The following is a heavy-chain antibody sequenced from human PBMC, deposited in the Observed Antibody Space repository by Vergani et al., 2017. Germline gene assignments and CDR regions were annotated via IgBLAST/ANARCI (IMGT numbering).Heavy chain of an antibody. CDR3: ARDRVRSFDY. CDR2: ISSSSSYI. J-gene: IGHJ4*02. CDR1: GFTFSSYS. V-gene: IGHV3-21*01. D-gene: IGHD3-3*01. Sequence: EVQLVESGGGLVKPGGSLRLSCAASGFTFSSYSMNWVRQAPGKGLEWVSSISSSSSYIYYADSVKGRFTISRDNAKNSLYLQMNSLRAEETAVYYCARDRVRSFDYWGQGTLVTVSS.